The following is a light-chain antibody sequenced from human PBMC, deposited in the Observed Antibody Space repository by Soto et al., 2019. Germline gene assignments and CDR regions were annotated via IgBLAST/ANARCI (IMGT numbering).Light chain of an antibody. CDR1: SSDVGVYNY. CDR2: EVS. Sequence: QSALTQPRSVSGSPGQSVTISCTGTSSDVGVYNYVSWYQQHPGKAPKLIIYEVSKRPSGVPDRFSGSKSGNTASLTVSGLQPEDEADYYCSSYAGSNKSVFGTGTKLTVL. CDR3: SSYAGSNKSV. J-gene: IGLJ1*01. V-gene: IGLV2-8*01.